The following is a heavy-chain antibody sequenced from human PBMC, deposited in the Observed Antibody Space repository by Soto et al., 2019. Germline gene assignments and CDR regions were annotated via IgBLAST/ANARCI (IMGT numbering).Heavy chain of an antibody. V-gene: IGHV3-23*01. Sequence: EVQLLESGGGLVQPGGSLRLYCAASGFTFSSYAMSWVRQAPGKGLEWVSAISGSGGSTYYADSVKGRFTISRDNSKNMLYLQMNSLRAEDTAVYYCAKDHSSSGGGHDYWGQGTLVTVSS. D-gene: IGHD6-13*01. J-gene: IGHJ4*02. CDR3: AKDHSSSGGGHDY. CDR2: ISGSGGST. CDR1: GFTFSSYA.